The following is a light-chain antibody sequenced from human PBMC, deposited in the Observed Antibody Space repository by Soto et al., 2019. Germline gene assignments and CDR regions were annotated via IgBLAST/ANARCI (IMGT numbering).Light chain of an antibody. Sequence: EVVLTQSPGTLSLSPGERSTLSCRTSQSVVNYQLAWYRQKPGQAPRLLIYNTFHRATGIPDRFSGTGSETDFTITIRVLEPEDFAVYHCQQYGALPPTFGQGTRVEIK. V-gene: IGKV3-20*01. CDR2: NTF. CDR1: QSVVNYQ. J-gene: IGKJ1*01. CDR3: QQYGALPPT.